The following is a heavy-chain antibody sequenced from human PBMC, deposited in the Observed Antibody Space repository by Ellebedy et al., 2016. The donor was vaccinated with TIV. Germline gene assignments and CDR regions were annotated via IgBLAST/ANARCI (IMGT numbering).Heavy chain of an antibody. D-gene: IGHD3-22*01. CDR2: IKQDGSEK. CDR3: ARVYDSIDY. V-gene: IGHV3-7*01. J-gene: IGHJ4*02. Sequence: PGGSLRLSCAASGFTFSSYWMSWVRQAPGKGLEWVANIKQDGSEKYYVDSVKGRFTISRDNAKNSLYLQMNCLRADVTAVYYCARVYDSIDYWGQGTLVTVSS. CDR1: GFTFSSYW.